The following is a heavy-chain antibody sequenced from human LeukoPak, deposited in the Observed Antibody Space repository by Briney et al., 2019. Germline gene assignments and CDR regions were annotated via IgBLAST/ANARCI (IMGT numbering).Heavy chain of an antibody. CDR3: ARCLYYYDSSGYYYYYYMDV. Sequence: ASVKVSCKASGGTFSSYAISWVRQAPGQGLEWMGRIIPIFGTANYAQKFQGRVTTTTDESTSTAYMELSSLRSEDTAVYYCARCLYYYDSSGYYYYYYMDVWGKGTTVTVSS. CDR1: GGTFSSYA. D-gene: IGHD3-22*01. CDR2: IIPIFGTA. J-gene: IGHJ6*03. V-gene: IGHV1-69*05.